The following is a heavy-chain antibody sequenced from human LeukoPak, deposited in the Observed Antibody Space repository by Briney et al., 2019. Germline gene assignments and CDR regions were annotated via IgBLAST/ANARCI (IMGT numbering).Heavy chain of an antibody. V-gene: IGHV1-69*13. CDR2: IIPIFGTA. CDR1: GGTFSSYA. Sequence: SVKVSCKASGGTFSSYAISWVRQAPGQGLEWMGGIIPIFGTANYAQKFQGRVTITADESTSTAYMELSSLRSEDTAVYYCARTRLELPYYYYMDVWGKGTTVTVSS. D-gene: IGHD1-7*01. CDR3: ARTRLELPYYYYMDV. J-gene: IGHJ6*03.